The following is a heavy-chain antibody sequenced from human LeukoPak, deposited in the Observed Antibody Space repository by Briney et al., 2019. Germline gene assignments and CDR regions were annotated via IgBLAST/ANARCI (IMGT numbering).Heavy chain of an antibody. V-gene: IGHV4-4*07. CDR1: GGSISSYY. CDR2: IYTSGST. Sequence: SETLSLTCTVSGGSISSYYWSWIRQPAGKGLEWVGRIYTSGSTNYNPSLKSRVTMSVDTSKNQFSLKLSSVTAADTAVYYCARDLWLRELKVSDYYMDVWGKGTTVTVSS. D-gene: IGHD3-10*01. J-gene: IGHJ6*03. CDR3: ARDLWLRELKVSDYYMDV.